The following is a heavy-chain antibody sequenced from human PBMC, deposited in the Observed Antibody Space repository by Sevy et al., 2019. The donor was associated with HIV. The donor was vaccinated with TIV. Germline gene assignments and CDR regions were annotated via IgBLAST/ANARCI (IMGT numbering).Heavy chain of an antibody. D-gene: IGHD3-22*01. CDR1: GFTFSSYA. Sequence: GGSLRLSCAASGFTFSSYAMNWVRQAPGKGLEWVSAVSGSGGSTYYADSVKGRFTISRDNSKSTLYLQMNSLRAEDTALYCAKDQGESSGYYPLGAFDIWGQGTVVTVSS. CDR3: AKDQGESSGYYPLGAFDI. J-gene: IGHJ3*02. CDR2: VSGSGGST. V-gene: IGHV3-23*01.